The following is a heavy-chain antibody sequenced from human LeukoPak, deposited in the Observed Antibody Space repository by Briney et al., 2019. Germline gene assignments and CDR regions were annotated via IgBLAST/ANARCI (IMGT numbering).Heavy chain of an antibody. CDR3: ASRAIYRVYYFDY. Sequence: GASVKVSCKASGYTFTIYGINWVRQAPGQGLEWMGWISAYNGNTNYAQKLQGRVTMTTDTSTSTAYMELSSLRSEDTAVYYCASRAIYRVYYFDYWGQGTLVTVSS. J-gene: IGHJ4*02. D-gene: IGHD5/OR15-5a*01. V-gene: IGHV1-18*01. CDR2: ISAYNGNT. CDR1: GYTFTIYG.